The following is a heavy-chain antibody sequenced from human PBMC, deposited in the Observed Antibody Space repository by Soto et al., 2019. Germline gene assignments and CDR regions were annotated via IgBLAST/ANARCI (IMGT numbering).Heavy chain of an antibody. D-gene: IGHD3-10*01. J-gene: IGHJ6*02. Sequence: QVQLQESGPGLVKPSQTLSLTCTVSGGSINSGDYYWTWVRQPPGRGLEWIGNIFHSGSTYYTPSLQSRVNISLDTSKNHFSLKLSSVTPADTAVYYCARDRYYGSGTYYNFYSGMDVWGQGTTVTVSS. CDR3: ARDRYYGSGTYYNFYSGMDV. CDR2: IFHSGST. CDR1: GGSINSGDYY. V-gene: IGHV4-30-4*01.